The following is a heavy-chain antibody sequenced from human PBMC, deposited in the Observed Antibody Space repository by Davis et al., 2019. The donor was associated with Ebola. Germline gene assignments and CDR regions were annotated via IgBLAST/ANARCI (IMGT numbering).Heavy chain of an antibody. CDR1: GFTFSSYA. CDR3: VRTPEYHYGGTFDY. Sequence: PGGSLRLSCAASGFTFSSYAMHWVRQAPGKGLEWVALISYDANIKYYADSVKGRFTISRDNSKNTLYLQMNSLRPEDAALYYCVRTPEYHYGGTFDYWGQGTLVTVSS. J-gene: IGHJ4*02. D-gene: IGHD4-23*01. V-gene: IGHV3-30-3*01. CDR2: ISYDANIK.